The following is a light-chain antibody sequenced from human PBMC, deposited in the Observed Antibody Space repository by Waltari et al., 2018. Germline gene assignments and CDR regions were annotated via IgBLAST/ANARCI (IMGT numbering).Light chain of an antibody. CDR3: SSYTSSSTWV. Sequence: QSALTQPASVSGSPGQSITISCPGTSSDVGGYTYVSWYQQHPGKAPKPMIYDVTTRPSGVSNRFSGSKSVNTASLTISGLQAEDEADYYCSSYTSSSTWVFGGGTKLTVL. CDR2: DVT. J-gene: IGLJ3*02. V-gene: IGLV2-14*03. CDR1: SSDVGGYTY.